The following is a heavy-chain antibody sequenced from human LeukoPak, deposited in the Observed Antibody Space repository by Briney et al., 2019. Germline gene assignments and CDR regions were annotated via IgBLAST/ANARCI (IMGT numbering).Heavy chain of an antibody. V-gene: IGHV3-21*01. CDR1: GFTFSSYS. Sequence: GGSLRLSCAASGFTFSSYSMNWVRQAPGKGLEWVSSISSSSSYIYYADSVKGRFTISRDNAKNSLYLLMNSLRAEDTAVYYCAGDSSGLHHYYYMDVWGKGTTVTVSS. CDR3: AGDSSGLHHYYYMDV. J-gene: IGHJ6*03. D-gene: IGHD6-19*01. CDR2: ISSSSSYI.